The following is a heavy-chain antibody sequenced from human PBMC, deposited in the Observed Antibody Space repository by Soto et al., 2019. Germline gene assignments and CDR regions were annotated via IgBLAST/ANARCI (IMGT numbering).Heavy chain of an antibody. CDR3: AKGSEVARQELDY. CDR2: ISSDGSDK. CDR1: GFTFSNFG. Sequence: QVQLVESGGGVVQPGRSLRLSCAASGFTFSNFGMHWVRQAPGKGLEWVAVISSDGSDKYYSDSVKGRFTISRDNSKNPLFLQMHSLRVEDTAVYYCAKGSEVARQELDYWGQGTLVTVSS. V-gene: IGHV3-30*18. J-gene: IGHJ4*02. D-gene: IGHD2-15*01.